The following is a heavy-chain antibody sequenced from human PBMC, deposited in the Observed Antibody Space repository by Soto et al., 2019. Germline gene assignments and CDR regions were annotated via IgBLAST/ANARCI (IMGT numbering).Heavy chain of an antibody. CDR3: ARHVPAAGYHYGMDG. J-gene: IGHJ6*02. CDR1: GGTFSSYA. D-gene: IGHD2-15*01. CDR2: IIPIFGTA. Sequence: QVQLVQSGAEVKKPGSSVKVSCKASGGTFSSYAISWVRQAPGQGLEWMGGIIPIFGTANYAQKFQGRVTISADESTSTAYMELGSLRSEDTAVYYCARHVPAAGYHYGMDGWGQGTTVTLSS. V-gene: IGHV1-69*12.